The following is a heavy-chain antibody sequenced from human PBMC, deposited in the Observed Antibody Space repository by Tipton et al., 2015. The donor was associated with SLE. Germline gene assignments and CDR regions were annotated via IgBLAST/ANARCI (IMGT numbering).Heavy chain of an antibody. CDR3: ARVIAAAGTGGYFDY. CDR2: INHSGST. V-gene: IGHV4-39*07. D-gene: IGHD6-13*01. J-gene: IGHJ4*02. Sequence: TLSLTCTVSGGSISSGSYYWSWIRQPPGKGLEWIGEINHSGSTNYNPSLKSRVTISVDTSKNQFSLKLSSVTAADTAVYYCARVIAAAGTGGYFDYWGQGTLVTVSS. CDR1: GGSISSGSYY.